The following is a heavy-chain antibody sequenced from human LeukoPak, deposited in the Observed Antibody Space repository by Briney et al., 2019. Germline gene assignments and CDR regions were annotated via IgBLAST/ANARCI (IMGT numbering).Heavy chain of an antibody. CDR3: ARVHSSGYSMERAFDI. J-gene: IGHJ3*02. D-gene: IGHD3-22*01. CDR1: GFTFSSYD. Sequence: GGSLRLSCAASGFTFSSYDMHWVRQATGKGLEWVSAIGTAGDTYYPGSVKGRFTISRDNSKNTLYLQMNSLRAEDTAVYYCARVHSSGYSMERAFDIWGQGTMVTVSS. V-gene: IGHV3-13*01. CDR2: IGTAGDT.